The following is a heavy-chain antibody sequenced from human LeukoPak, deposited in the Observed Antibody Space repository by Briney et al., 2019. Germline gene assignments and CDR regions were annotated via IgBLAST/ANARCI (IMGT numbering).Heavy chain of an antibody. CDR1: GGSISSGDYY. Sequence: PSETLSLTCTVSGGSISSGDYYWSWIRQPPGKGLEWIGYIYYSGSTYYNPSLKSRVTISVDTSKNQFSLKLSSVTAADTAVYYCARGVRYYDFWSGYYDYNWFDPWGQGTLVTVSS. J-gene: IGHJ5*02. CDR2: IYYSGST. CDR3: ARGVRYYDFWSGYYDYNWFDP. V-gene: IGHV4-30-4*01. D-gene: IGHD3-3*01.